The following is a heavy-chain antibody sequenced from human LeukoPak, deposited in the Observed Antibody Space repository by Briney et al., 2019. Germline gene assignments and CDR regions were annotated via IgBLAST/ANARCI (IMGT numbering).Heavy chain of an antibody. CDR3: ARDLEAANTYYFDY. CDR1: GSTASSSY. Sequence: GGSLRLTCAASGSTASSSYMSGVRQAPGKGLEWVSIISGAGTTYYADSVKGRFTISRDNSKNTVYLQVNSLRDEDTAVYYCARDLEAANTYYFDYWGQGTMVTVSS. D-gene: IGHD6-13*01. CDR2: ISGAGTT. V-gene: IGHV3-66*01. J-gene: IGHJ4*02.